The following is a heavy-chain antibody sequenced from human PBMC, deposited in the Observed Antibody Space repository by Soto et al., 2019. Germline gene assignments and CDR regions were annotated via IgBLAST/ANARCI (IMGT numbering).Heavy chain of an antibody. V-gene: IGHV4-59*08. CDR3: ARRYGSAIDY. CDR2: IYYSGST. J-gene: IGHJ4*02. D-gene: IGHD1-26*01. CDR1: GGTISSWC. Sequence: LETLSLTCTVSGGTISSWCLSWIRQPPGKGLEWIGYIYYSGSTNCNPSLKSRVTISVDTSKNQFSLKLSSVTAADTAVYYCARRYGSAIDYWGQGTLVTVSS.